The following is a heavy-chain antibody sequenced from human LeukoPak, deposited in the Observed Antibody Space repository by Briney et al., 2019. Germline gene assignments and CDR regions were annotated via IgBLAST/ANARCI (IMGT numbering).Heavy chain of an antibody. Sequence: SETLSLTCTVSGGSISSYYWSWIRQPPGKGLEWIGYIYYSGSTNYNPSLKSRLTISVDTSKNQFSLKLSSVTAADTAVYYCARRGYDLAFDDYGMYVWGQGTTVTVSS. J-gene: IGHJ6*02. CDR3: ARRGYDLAFDDYGMYV. CDR2: IYYSGST. V-gene: IGHV4-59*08. CDR1: GGSISSYY. D-gene: IGHD5-12*01.